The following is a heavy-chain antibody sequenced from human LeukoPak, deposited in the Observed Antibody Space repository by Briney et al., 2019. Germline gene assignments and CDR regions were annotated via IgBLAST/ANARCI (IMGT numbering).Heavy chain of an antibody. J-gene: IGHJ5*02. CDR2: IFYSGNT. CDR1: GGSISNSDYY. D-gene: IGHD5-12*01. CDR3: ARHDSGYSP. V-gene: IGHV4-39*01. Sequence: SETLSLTCTVSGGSISNSDYYWGWIRQPPGKGLEWIGSIFYSGNTYYNPSLKSRVTISVDTSKNQFSLKLSSVTAADTAVYYCARHDSGYSPWGQGTLVTVSS.